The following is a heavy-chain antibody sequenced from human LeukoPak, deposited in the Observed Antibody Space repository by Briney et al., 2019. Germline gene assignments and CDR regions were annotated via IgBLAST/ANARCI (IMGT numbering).Heavy chain of an antibody. CDR3: ARRFWYAFDI. CDR2: ISSEGSMK. D-gene: IGHD3-3*01. CDR1: GFNFSTYA. V-gene: IGHV3-30-3*01. Sequence: PGRSLRLSCAASGFNFSTYAMHWVRQAPGKGLEWMAVISSEGSMKDYADSVKGRFTVSRDNAKNSLYLQMTSLRAEDTAVYYCARRFWYAFDIWGQGTMVTVSS. J-gene: IGHJ3*02.